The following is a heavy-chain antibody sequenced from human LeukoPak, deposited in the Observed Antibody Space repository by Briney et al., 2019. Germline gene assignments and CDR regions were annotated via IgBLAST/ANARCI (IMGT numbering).Heavy chain of an antibody. V-gene: IGHV3-53*01. J-gene: IGHJ4*02. Sequence: GGSLTLSCTVSGFTVSSNSMSWVRQAPGKGLEWVSFIYSDNTHYPDSVKGRFTISRDKSKNTQYFQMNSLRAEDTAVYYCAGRAGAYSHPYDYWGQGTLVTVSS. D-gene: IGHD4/OR15-4a*01. CDR3: AGRAGAYSHPYDY. CDR2: IYSDNT. CDR1: GFTVSSNS.